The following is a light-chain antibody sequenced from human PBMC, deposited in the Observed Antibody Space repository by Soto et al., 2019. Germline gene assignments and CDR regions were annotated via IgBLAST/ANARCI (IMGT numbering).Light chain of an antibody. V-gene: IGKV3D-20*02. CDR1: QSISSNY. Sequence: EIVSTQSPGTLSLSPGERASLSCRASQSISSNYLAWFKQKPGQAPRLLIYDASNRATGIPARFSGSGSGTDFTLTIRSLEPEDFAVDYCQQRSNWPTFGQGTRREIK. CDR3: QQRSNWPT. J-gene: IGKJ5*01. CDR2: DAS.